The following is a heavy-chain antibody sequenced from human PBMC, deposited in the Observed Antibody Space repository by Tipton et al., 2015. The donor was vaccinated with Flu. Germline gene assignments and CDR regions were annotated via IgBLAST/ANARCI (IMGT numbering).Heavy chain of an antibody. D-gene: IGHD3-10*01. Sequence: TLSLTCTVSGYFISSGYYWGWIRQPPGKGLEWIGYTTYSGTTSYNPSLQSRVSISIDTSKNQFSLKLSSVTAADTAVYYCARHSGSRSYPLDYWGQGTLVTVSS. CDR3: ARHSGSRSYPLDY. CDR2: TTYSGTT. CDR1: GYFISSGYY. J-gene: IGHJ4*02. V-gene: IGHV4-38-2*02.